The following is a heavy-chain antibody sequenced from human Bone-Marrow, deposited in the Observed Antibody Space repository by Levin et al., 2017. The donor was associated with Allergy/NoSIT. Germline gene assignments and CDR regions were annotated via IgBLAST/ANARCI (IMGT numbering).Heavy chain of an antibody. CDR1: GFTVSNDY. J-gene: IGHJ4*02. D-gene: IGHD3/OR15-3a*01. CDR2: IFTGGAT. Sequence: PGGSLRLSCTASGFTVSNDYMSWVRQAPGKGLEWVSLIFTGGATYYADSVKGRFTISRDSSKNTVFLQMNNLRGDDTAVYYCARDQGLGAFDYWGQGTLVTVSS. V-gene: IGHV3-66*01. CDR3: ARDQGLGAFDY.